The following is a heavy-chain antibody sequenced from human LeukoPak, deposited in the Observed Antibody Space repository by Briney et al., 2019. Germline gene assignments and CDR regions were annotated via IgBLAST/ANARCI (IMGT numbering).Heavy chain of an antibody. D-gene: IGHD3-10*01. V-gene: IGHV1-24*01. CDR2: FDPEDGET. CDR1: GYTLTELS. Sequence: ASVKVSCKVSGYTLTELSMHWVRQAPGKGLGWMGGFDPEDGETIYAQKFQGRVTMTEDTSTDTAYMELSSLRSEDTAVYYCATQPPAEFRELLSGPLDYWGQGTLVTVSS. CDR3: ATQPPAEFRELLSGPLDY. J-gene: IGHJ4*02.